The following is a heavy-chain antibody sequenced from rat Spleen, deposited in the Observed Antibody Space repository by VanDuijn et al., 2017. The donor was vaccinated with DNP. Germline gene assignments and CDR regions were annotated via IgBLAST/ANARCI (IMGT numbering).Heavy chain of an antibody. Sequence: EVQLQESGPGLVKPSQSLSLTCSVTAYSLTSNYWGWIRQFPGNKMEYIGHISYSGRTNYNPSLKGRISITSDTSKNQFFLQVNSVTTEDTATYYCARGDILRSFDYWGQGVMVTVSS. D-gene: IGHD1-6*01. CDR1: AYSLTSNY. J-gene: IGHJ2*01. CDR3: ARGDILRSFDY. V-gene: IGHV3-1*01. CDR2: ISYSGRT.